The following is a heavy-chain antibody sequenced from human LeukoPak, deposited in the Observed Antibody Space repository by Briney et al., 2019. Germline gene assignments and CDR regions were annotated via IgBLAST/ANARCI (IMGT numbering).Heavy chain of an antibody. CDR1: GFTFSSYA. D-gene: IGHD2-2*01. Sequence: PGGSLRLSCAASGFTFSSYAMHWVRQAPGKGLEWVAVISYDGSNKYYADSVKGRFTISRDNSKNTLYLQMNSLRAEDTAVYYCAKWDRIVVVPAASPTDAFDIWGQGTMVTVSS. V-gene: IGHV3-30-3*02. CDR3: AKWDRIVVVPAASPTDAFDI. J-gene: IGHJ3*02. CDR2: ISYDGSNK.